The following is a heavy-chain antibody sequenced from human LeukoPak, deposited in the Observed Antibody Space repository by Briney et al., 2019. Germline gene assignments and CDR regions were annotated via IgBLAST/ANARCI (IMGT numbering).Heavy chain of an antibody. V-gene: IGHV3-30*03. CDR2: ISSDGNTK. CDR1: GFPFSTYG. J-gene: IGHJ4*02. D-gene: IGHD3-16*01. Sequence: GGSLRLSCVASGFPFSTYGMHWVRQAPGKGLEWVAFISSDGNTKYYADSVKGRFTISRDNAKNSLYLQMNSLRAEDTAVYYCARDKGGLGDYWGQGTLVTVSS. CDR3: ARDKGGLGDY.